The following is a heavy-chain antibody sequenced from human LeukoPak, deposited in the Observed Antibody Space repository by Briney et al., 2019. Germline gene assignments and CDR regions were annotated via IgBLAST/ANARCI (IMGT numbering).Heavy chain of an antibody. CDR3: ARIGYCSGGSCYKDYYYYYYGMDV. V-gene: IGHV1-18*01. Sequence: ASVTVSCKASGYTFTNYGISWVRQAPGQGLEWMGWLSAYNGNTNYAQKLQGRVTMTTDTSTSTAYMELRSLRCDDTAVYYCARIGYCSGGSCYKDYYYYYYGMDVWGQGTTVNVSS. J-gene: IGHJ6*02. D-gene: IGHD2-15*01. CDR1: GYTFTNYG. CDR2: LSAYNGNT.